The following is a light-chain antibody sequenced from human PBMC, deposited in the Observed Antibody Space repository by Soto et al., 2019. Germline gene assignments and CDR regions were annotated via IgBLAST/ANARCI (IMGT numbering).Light chain of an antibody. J-gene: IGKJ2*01. CDR3: QQYNIGYT. CDR1: QRINNW. Sequence: IQMTQSPSTLSVSVGDRATITCRASQRINNWVAWFQQKSGRAPKLLIYDAATLESGVPSRFSGTVSGTDFSLTISMLQPEEFATYYCQQYNIGYTFGQGTRLDIK. CDR2: DAA. V-gene: IGKV1-5*01.